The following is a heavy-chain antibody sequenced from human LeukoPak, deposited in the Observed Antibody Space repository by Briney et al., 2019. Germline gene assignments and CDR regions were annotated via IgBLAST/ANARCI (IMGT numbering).Heavy chain of an antibody. CDR2: IISYNGNA. V-gene: IGHV1-18*01. D-gene: IGHD3-10*01. CDR3: ARISGLGEKILDAFDI. Sequence: ASVKVSCKASGYTFTSYGISWVRQAPGQGLEWMGWIISYNGNANYAQKFQGRVTMTTDTSTTTAYMELRSLRSDDTAVYYCARISGLGEKILDAFDIWGQGTMVTVSS. J-gene: IGHJ3*02. CDR1: GYTFTSYG.